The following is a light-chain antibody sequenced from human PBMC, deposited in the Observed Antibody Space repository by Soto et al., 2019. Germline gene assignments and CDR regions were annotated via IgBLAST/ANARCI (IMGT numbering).Light chain of an antibody. CDR1: SSDVGGYNI. Sequence: QSALTQPASVSGSPGQSITISCTGTSSDVGGYNIVSWYQQHRGKAPKIMIYDVTNRPSGVSNRFSGSKSGNTASLTISGLQAEDEADYYCSSYTSSSTLVFGTGTKLTVL. CDR2: DVT. V-gene: IGLV2-14*01. J-gene: IGLJ1*01. CDR3: SSYTSSSTLV.